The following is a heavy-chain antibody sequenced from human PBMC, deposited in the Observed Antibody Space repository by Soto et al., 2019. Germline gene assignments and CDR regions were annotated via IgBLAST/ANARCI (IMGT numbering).Heavy chain of an antibody. J-gene: IGHJ4*02. Sequence: ASVKVSCKASGYTFTSYDINWVRQATGQGLEWMGWMNPNSGNTGYAQKFQGRVTMTRNTSISTAYMELSSLRSEDTAVYYCARVPGVLRYFDWLLPTDYWGQGTLVTVSS. CDR2: MNPNSGNT. CDR1: GYTFTSYD. D-gene: IGHD3-9*01. CDR3: ARVPGVLRYFDWLLPTDY. V-gene: IGHV1-8*01.